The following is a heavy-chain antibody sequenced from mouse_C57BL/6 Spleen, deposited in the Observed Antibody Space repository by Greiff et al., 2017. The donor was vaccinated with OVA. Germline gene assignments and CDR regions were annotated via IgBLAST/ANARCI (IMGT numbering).Heavy chain of an antibody. Sequence: VKLMESGPGLVQPSQSLSITCTVSGFSLTSYGVHWVRQSPGKGLEWLGVIWSGGSPDYNAAFISRLSISKDNSKSQVFFIMNSLQADDTDIYYCARNEGDPYFDYWGQGTTLTVSA. CDR3: ARNEGDPYFDY. CDR1: GFSLTSYG. V-gene: IGHV2-2*01. CDR2: IWSGGSP. J-gene: IGHJ2*01.